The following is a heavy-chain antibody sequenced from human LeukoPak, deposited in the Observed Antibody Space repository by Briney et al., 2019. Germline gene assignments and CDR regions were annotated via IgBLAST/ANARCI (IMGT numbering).Heavy chain of an antibody. CDR3: ARVMAGYFDY. CDR2: ISYDGSNK. Sequence: TGGSLRLSCAASGFTFSGYAMRWGRQAPGKGLEWVAVISYDGSNKYYADSVKGRFTISRDNSTNTLYLQMNSLRAEDTAVYYCARVMAGYFDYWGQGTLVTVSS. V-gene: IGHV3-30*14. D-gene: IGHD6-19*01. J-gene: IGHJ4*02. CDR1: GFTFSGYA.